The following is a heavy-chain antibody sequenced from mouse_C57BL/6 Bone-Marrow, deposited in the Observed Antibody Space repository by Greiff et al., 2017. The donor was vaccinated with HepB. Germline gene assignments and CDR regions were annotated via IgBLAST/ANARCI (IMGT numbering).Heavy chain of an antibody. CDR1: GYTFTDYE. V-gene: IGHV1-15*01. J-gene: IGHJ4*01. D-gene: IGHD2-4*01. Sequence: VQGVESGAELVRPGASVTLSCKASGYTFTDYEMHWVKQTPVHGLEWIGAIDPETGGTAYNQKFKGKAILTADKSSSTAYMELRSLTSEDSAVYYCTREYDYDNYYAMDYWGQGTSVTVSS. CDR3: TREYDYDNYYAMDY. CDR2: IDPETGGT.